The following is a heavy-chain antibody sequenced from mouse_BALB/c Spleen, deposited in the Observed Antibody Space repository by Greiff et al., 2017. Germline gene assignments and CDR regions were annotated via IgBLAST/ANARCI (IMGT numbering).Heavy chain of an antibody. CDR3: ARRYPYAMDY. CDR1: GFNIKDTY. V-gene: IGHV14-3*02. CDR2: IDPANGNT. Sequence: EVHLVESGAELVKPGASVKLSCTASGFNIKDTYMHWVKQRPEQGLEWIGRIDPANGNTKYDPKFQGKATITADTSSNTAYLQLSSLTSEDTAVYYCARRYPYAMDYWGQGTSVTVSS. J-gene: IGHJ4*01. D-gene: IGHD2-14*01.